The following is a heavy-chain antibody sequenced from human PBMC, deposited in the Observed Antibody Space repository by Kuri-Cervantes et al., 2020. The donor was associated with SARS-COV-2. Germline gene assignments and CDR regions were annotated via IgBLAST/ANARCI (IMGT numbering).Heavy chain of an antibody. V-gene: IGHV3-30-3*01. Sequence: GGSLRLSCAASGFTFSSYAMHWVRQAPGKGLEWVAVISYDGSNKYHADSVKGRFTISRDNSKNTLYLQMNSLRAEDTAVYYCARDGRDLDAAMVYYGMDVWGQGTTVTVSS. CDR1: GFTFSSYA. CDR2: ISYDGSNK. D-gene: IGHD5-18*01. CDR3: ARDGRDLDAAMVYYGMDV. J-gene: IGHJ6*02.